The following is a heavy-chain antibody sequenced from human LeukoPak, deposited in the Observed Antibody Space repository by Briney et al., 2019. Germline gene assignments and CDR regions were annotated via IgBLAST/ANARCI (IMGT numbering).Heavy chain of an antibody. D-gene: IGHD1-26*01. V-gene: IGHV1-69*05. CDR2: IIPIFGTA. CDR1: GGTFSSYA. J-gene: IGHJ3*02. Sequence: ASVKVSCKASGGTFSSYAISWVRQAPGQGLEWMGGIIPIFGTANYAQKFQGRVTITTDESTSTAYMELSSLRSEDTAVYYCAQPLVGATESHAFDIWGQGTMVTVSS. CDR3: AQPLVGATESHAFDI.